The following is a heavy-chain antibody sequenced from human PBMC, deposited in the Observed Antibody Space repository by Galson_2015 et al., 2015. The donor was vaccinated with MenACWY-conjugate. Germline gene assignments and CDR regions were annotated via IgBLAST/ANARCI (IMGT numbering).Heavy chain of an antibody. CDR2: IIPVFETP. D-gene: IGHD3-10*01. CDR1: GGSFISYG. CDR3: ARDRTYYYGSGKYRGKHNY. V-gene: IGHV1-69*13. Sequence: SVKVSCKASGGSFISYGISWVRQAPGQGLEWVGGIIPVFETPEYAQKFQDKVTISADESTGTVFLELSRLRSEDTAIYFCARDRTYYYGSGKYRGKHNYWGQGTLVTVSS. J-gene: IGHJ4*02.